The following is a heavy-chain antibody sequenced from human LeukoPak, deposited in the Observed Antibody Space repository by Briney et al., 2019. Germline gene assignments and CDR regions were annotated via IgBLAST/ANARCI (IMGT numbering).Heavy chain of an antibody. CDR3: VKGYCSSTSCYGDY. J-gene: IGHJ4*02. CDR1: GFTFSSYA. CDR2: TGSHGGST. Sequence: GGSLRLSCSGSGFTFSSYAMHWVRQAPAKGLEYVSATGSHGGSTYYADSVKGRFTISRDNSKNTLYLQMSSPRAEDTAVYYCVKGYCSSTSCYGDYWGQGALVTVSS. D-gene: IGHD2-2*01. V-gene: IGHV3-64D*09.